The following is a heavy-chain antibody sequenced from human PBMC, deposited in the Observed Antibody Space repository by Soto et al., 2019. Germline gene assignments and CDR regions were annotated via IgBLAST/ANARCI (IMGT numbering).Heavy chain of an antibody. J-gene: IGHJ6*02. CDR3: ARDLAGGSGSYYGMDV. CDR2: IYYSGST. CDR1: GGSISSGDYY. D-gene: IGHD3-10*01. Sequence: SETLSLTCTVSGGSISSGDYYWSWIRQPPGKGLEWIGYIYYSGSTYHNPSLKSRVTISVDTSKNRFSLKLSSVTAADTAVYYCARDLAGGSGSYYGMDVWGQGTTVTVSS. V-gene: IGHV4-30-4*01.